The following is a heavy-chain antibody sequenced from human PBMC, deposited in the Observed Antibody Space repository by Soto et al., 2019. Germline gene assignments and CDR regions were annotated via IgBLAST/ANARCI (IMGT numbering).Heavy chain of an antibody. J-gene: IGHJ4*02. D-gene: IGHD3-22*01. CDR3: ARDRSYDSSGYYPYYFDY. Sequence: ASVKVSCKASGYTFTGYYMHWLRQAPGQGLEWMGWINPNSGGTNYAQKFQGRVTMTRDTSISTAYMELSRLRSDDTAVYYCARDRSYDSSGYYPYYFDYWGQGTLVTVSS. CDR1: GYTFTGYY. V-gene: IGHV1-2*02. CDR2: INPNSGGT.